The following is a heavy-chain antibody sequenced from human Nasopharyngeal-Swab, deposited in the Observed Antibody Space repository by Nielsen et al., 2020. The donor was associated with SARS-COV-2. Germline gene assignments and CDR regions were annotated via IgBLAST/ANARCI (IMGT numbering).Heavy chain of an antibody. CDR2: IRYDGSNK. V-gene: IGHV3-30*02. CDR1: GFTFSSYG. Sequence: GESLKISCAASGFTFSSYGTHWVRQAPGKGLEWVAFIRYDGSNKYYADSVKGRFTISRDNSKSTLYLQMNSLRAEDTAVYYCAKDSEYCSSTSCYMYYYYYYMDVWGKGTTVTVSS. CDR3: AKDSEYCSSTSCYMYYYYYYMDV. J-gene: IGHJ6*03. D-gene: IGHD2-2*02.